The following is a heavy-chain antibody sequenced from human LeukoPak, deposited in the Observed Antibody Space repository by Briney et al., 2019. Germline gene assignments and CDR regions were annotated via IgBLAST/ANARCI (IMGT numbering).Heavy chain of an antibody. Sequence: GGTLRLSCAASGFTFSSYEMNWVRQAPGKGLEWVSYISSSGSTIYYADSVKGRFTISRDNAKNSLYLQMNSLRAEDTAVYYCARVRGTPCSGGSCYFFGWFDPWGQGTLVTVSS. J-gene: IGHJ5*02. D-gene: IGHD2-15*01. CDR3: ARVRGTPCSGGSCYFFGWFDP. V-gene: IGHV3-48*03. CDR1: GFTFSSYE. CDR2: ISSSGSTI.